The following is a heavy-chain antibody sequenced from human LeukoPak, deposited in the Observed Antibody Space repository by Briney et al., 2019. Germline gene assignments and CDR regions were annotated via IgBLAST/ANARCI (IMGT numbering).Heavy chain of an antibody. J-gene: IGHJ2*01. V-gene: IGHV1-18*01. CDR1: GYAFNVHG. CDR3: ARTLGGNYVEMATGVDL. CDR2: ISAYKGNT. D-gene: IGHD5-24*01. Sequence: GASVKVSCKASGYAFNVHGITWVRQAPGQGLEWMGWISAYKGNTNYAAKFQGRVTMTTDTSTSTGYMELTSLRSDDTAVYYWARTLGGNYVEMATGVDLWGRGTLVIVSS.